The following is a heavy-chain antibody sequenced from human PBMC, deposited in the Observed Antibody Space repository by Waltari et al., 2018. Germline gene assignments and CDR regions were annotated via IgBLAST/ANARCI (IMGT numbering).Heavy chain of an antibody. CDR3: TRGGDDSSWYWRN. V-gene: IGHV3-7*01. CDR2: INQDGSEK. CDR1: GFTFSNNW. Sequence: EVQLVESGGGLVQPGGSRRLSCAASGFTFSNNWMTWVGQAPGKGLEWVANINQDGSEKYSVESVKGRFTISRDNAKNSLYLQLNSLRADDTAVYYCTRGGDDSSWYWRNWGQGTLVTVSS. D-gene: IGHD6-13*01. J-gene: IGHJ4*02.